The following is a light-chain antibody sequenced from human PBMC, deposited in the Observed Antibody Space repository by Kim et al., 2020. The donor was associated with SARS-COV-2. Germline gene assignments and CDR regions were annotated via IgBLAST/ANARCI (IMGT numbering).Light chain of an antibody. CDR1: NIGTKS. V-gene: IGLV3-21*04. Sequence: SYELTQPPSVSVAPGKTATIICGGDNIGTKSVHWYQQKPAQAPVLVIFYDSDRPSGIPERLSGSNSGNTATLTISRVEAGDEADYYCQVWDSSSDHWVFGGGTQLTVL. CDR2: YDS. CDR3: QVWDSSSDHWV. J-gene: IGLJ3*02.